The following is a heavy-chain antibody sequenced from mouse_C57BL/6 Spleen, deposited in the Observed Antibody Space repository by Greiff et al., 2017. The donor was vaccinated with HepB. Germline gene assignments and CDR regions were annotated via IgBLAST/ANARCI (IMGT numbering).Heavy chain of an antibody. CDR1: GYTFTSYW. CDR2: IDPSDSYT. D-gene: IGHD1-1*01. V-gene: IGHV1-69*01. Sequence: QVQLQQPGAELVMPGASVKLSCKASGYTFTSYWMHWVKQRPGQGLEWIGEIDPSDSYTNYNQKFKGKSTLSVDKSSSTAYMQLSSLTSEDSAVYYCARYPHYYGSSDRYFDVWGTGTTVTVSS. CDR3: ARYPHYYGSSDRYFDV. J-gene: IGHJ1*03.